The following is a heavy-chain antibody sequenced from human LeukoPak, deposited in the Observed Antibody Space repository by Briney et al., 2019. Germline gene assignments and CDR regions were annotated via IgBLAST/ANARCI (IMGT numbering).Heavy chain of an antibody. V-gene: IGHV4-30-2*01. CDR3: ARRDPGYCSGGSCLAAWYFDL. J-gene: IGHJ2*01. D-gene: IGHD2-15*01. CDR2: IYHSGST. CDR1: GGSISSGGYY. Sequence: SETLSLTCTVSGGSISSGGYYWSWIRQPPGKGLEWIGYIYHSGSTYYNPSLKSRVTISVDTSKNQFSLKLSSVTAADTAVYYCARRDPGYCSGGSCLAAWYFDLWGRGTLVTVSS.